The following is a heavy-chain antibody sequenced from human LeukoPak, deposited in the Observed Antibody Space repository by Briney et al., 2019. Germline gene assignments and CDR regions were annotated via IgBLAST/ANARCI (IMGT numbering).Heavy chain of an antibody. D-gene: IGHD6-19*01. CDR3: ARGGGAVAARPGAFDI. CDR2: VYHDGST. Sequence: SGTLSLTCAVSGGSISSNNWWSWVRQPPGKGLEWIGEVYHDGSTNYNPSLQSRVTISLDKSKNQFSLKLSSVTAADTAMYYCARGGGAVAARPGAFDIWGQGTMVTVSS. V-gene: IGHV4-4*02. CDR1: GGSISSNNW. J-gene: IGHJ3*02.